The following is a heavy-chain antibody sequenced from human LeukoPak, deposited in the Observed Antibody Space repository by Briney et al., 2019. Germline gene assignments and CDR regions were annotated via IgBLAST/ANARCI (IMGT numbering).Heavy chain of an antibody. V-gene: IGHV1-3*01. CDR1: GYTFTNYA. J-gene: IGHJ4*02. CDR2: ISAGNGNT. CDR3: ARDHDYDYLWGSYRYDLGFDY. D-gene: IGHD3-16*02. Sequence: ASVKVSCKASGYTFTNYAIHWVRQAPGQRLEWMGWISAGNGNTKYSQKFQGRVTITRDTSASTVYKDLSSLRSEDTAVYYCARDHDYDYLWGSYRYDLGFDYWGQGTLVTVSS.